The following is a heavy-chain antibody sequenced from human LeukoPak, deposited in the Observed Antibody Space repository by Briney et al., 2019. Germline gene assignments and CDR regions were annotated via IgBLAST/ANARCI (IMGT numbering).Heavy chain of an antibody. Sequence: PGGSLRLSCAASGFTFSSYWMSWVRQAPGKGLEWVANIKQDGSEKYYVDSVKGRFTISRDNAKNSLYLQMNSLRAEDTAVYYCARNIVVVPAAQRGVWFDPWGQGTLVTVSS. V-gene: IGHV3-7*01. CDR1: GFTFSSYW. D-gene: IGHD2-2*01. J-gene: IGHJ5*02. CDR2: IKQDGSEK. CDR3: ARNIVVVPAAQRGVWFDP.